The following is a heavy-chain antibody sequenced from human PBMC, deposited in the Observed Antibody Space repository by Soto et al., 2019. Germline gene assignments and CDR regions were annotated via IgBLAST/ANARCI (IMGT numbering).Heavy chain of an antibody. Sequence: QVQLVQSGAEVKKPGSSVKVTCKASGAIFSSNAISWVRQAPGQGLEWMGGILPLFGRTNYAQKFQGRVTITADESTRTAYMELSSLKSADTAVYYCATGGRGYSYAPRFYFEYWGQGTLVTVSS. CDR2: ILPLFGRT. J-gene: IGHJ4*02. CDR1: GAIFSSNA. D-gene: IGHD5-18*01. V-gene: IGHV1-69*01. CDR3: ATGGRGYSYAPRFYFEY.